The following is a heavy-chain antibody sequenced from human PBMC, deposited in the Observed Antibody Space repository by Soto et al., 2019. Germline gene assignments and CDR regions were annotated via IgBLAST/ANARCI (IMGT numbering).Heavy chain of an antibody. J-gene: IGHJ6*02. Sequence: PGGSLRLSCAASGFTFSNAWMSWVRQAPGKGLEWVGRIKSKTDGGTTDYAAPVKGRFTISRDDSKNTLYLQMNSLKTEGTAVYYCTTDGFLPTYYYYYYGMDVWGQGTTVTVSS. CDR1: GFTFSNAW. V-gene: IGHV3-15*01. CDR3: TTDGFLPTYYYYYYGMDV. D-gene: IGHD3-10*01. CDR2: IKSKTDGGTT.